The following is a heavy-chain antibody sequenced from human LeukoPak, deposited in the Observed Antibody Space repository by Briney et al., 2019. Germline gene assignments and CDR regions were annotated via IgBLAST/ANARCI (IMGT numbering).Heavy chain of an antibody. CDR1: SGSFSGYY. J-gene: IGHJ4*02. D-gene: IGHD5-18*01. V-gene: IGHV4-34*01. CDR3: ARGVRSSIYSYGFMNY. CDR2: INHSGST. Sequence: SETLSLTCAVYSGSFSGYYWSWIRQPPGKGLEWIGEINHSGSTNYNPSLKSRVTISVDTSKNQFSLKLSSVTAADTAVYYCARGVRSSIYSYGFMNYWGQGTLVTVSS.